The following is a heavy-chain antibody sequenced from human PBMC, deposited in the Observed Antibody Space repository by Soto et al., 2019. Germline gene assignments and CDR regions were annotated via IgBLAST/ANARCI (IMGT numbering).Heavy chain of an antibody. CDR1: GYTFTSYN. Sequence: ASVKVSCKTSGYTFTSYNINWVRQAPGQGLEWLGWISAHSGSTKYIGKVQGRITLTTDTSTKTGYMELWSLTPDDTAVYFCARDYGATSPDYFDYWGQGTLVTVSS. CDR2: ISAHSGST. V-gene: IGHV1-18*04. CDR3: ARDYGATSPDYFDY. J-gene: IGHJ4*02. D-gene: IGHD4-17*01.